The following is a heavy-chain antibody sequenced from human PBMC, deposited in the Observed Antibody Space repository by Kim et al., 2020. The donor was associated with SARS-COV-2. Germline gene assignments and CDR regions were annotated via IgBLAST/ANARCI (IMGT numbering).Heavy chain of an antibody. D-gene: IGHD3-22*01. V-gene: IGHV3-11*03. CDR2: SYT. Sequence: SYTNYADAVKGRFTISRDNAKNSLYLQMNSLRAEDTAVYYCARRGSSGYNWGQGTLVTVSS. J-gene: IGHJ4*02. CDR3: ARRGSSGYN.